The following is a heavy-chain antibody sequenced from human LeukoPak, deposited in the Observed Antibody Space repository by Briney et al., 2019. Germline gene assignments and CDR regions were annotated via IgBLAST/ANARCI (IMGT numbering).Heavy chain of an antibody. CDR1: GGTFSSYT. D-gene: IGHD3-22*01. J-gene: IGHJ4*02. Sequence: ASVKVSCKASGGTFSSYTISWVRQAPGQGLEWMGRIIPILGIANYAQKFQGRVTITADKSTSTAYMELSSLRSEDTAVYYCARQYYYDSSGPWYFGYWGQGTLVTVSS. CDR3: ARQYYYDSSGPWYFGY. CDR2: IIPILGIA. V-gene: IGHV1-69*02.